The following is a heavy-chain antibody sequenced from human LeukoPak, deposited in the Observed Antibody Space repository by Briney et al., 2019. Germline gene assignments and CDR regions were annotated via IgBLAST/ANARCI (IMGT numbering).Heavy chain of an antibody. CDR2: IKQDGSEK. V-gene: IGHV3-7*01. J-gene: IGHJ3*02. CDR1: GFTFSSYW. Sequence: GGSLRLSCAASGFTFSSYWMSWVRQAPGKGLEWVANIKQDGSEKYYVDSVKGRFTISRDNAKNSLYLQMNSLRAEDTAVYYCARRGYSSGWYDVFDIWGQGTMVTVPS. D-gene: IGHD6-19*01. CDR3: ARRGYSSGWYDVFDI.